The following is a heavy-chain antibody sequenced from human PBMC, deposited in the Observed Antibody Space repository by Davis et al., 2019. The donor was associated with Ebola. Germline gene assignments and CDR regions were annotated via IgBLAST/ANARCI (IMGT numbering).Heavy chain of an antibody. J-gene: IGHJ4*02. CDR2: IYSHGEE. Sequence: PGGSLRLSCAVSGFSVSTNYMTWVCQAPGKGLEWVSVIYSHGEEYYADSVKGRFTISKDNFKNIVYLQMNSLRAEDTAVYYCARDLRGWRTSDYWGQGTLVTVSS. CDR1: GFSVSTNY. CDR3: ARDLRGWRTSDY. D-gene: IGHD3-3*01. V-gene: IGHV3-53*01.